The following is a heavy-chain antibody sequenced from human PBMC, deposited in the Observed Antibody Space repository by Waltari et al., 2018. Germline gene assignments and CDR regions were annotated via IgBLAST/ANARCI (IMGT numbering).Heavy chain of an antibody. CDR2: INHSGST. CDR3: ALLEVGATKSEY. D-gene: IGHD1-26*01. Sequence: QVQLQQWGAGLLKPSETLSLTCAVYGGSFSGYYWSWTRQPPGKGLEWIGEINHSGSTNYNPSLKSRVTISVDTSKNQFSLKLSSVTAADTAVYYCALLEVGATKSEYWGQGTLVTVSS. V-gene: IGHV4-34*01. J-gene: IGHJ4*02. CDR1: GGSFSGYY.